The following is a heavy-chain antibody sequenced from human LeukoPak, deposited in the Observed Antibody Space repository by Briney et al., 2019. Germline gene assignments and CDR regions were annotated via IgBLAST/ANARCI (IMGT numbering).Heavy chain of an antibody. CDR2: INPNSGGT. CDR1: GYTFTGYY. D-gene: IGHD3-10*01. V-gene: IGHV1-2*02. CDR3: ARGHTTVRGIGGEFDP. Sequence: ASVKVSCKASGYTFTGYYMHWVRQAPGQGLEWMGWINPNSGGTNYAQKFQGRDTMTRATSISTAYMELSRLRSDDTAVYYCARGHTTVRGIGGEFDPWGQGTLVTVSS. J-gene: IGHJ5*02.